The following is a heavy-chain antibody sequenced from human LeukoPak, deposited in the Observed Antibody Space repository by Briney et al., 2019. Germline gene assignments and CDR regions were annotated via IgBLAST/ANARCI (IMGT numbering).Heavy chain of an antibody. CDR2: IYYSGST. D-gene: IGHD1-26*01. CDR3: ARQGGRASPFGY. CDR1: GGSISSYY. V-gene: IGHV4-59*01. Sequence: SETLSLTCTVSGGSISSYYWSWIRQSPGKGLEWIGYIYYSGSTNYNPSLKSRVVTSVDTSKNQFSLKLSSVTAADTAVYYCARQGGRASPFGYWGQGTLVTVSS. J-gene: IGHJ4*02.